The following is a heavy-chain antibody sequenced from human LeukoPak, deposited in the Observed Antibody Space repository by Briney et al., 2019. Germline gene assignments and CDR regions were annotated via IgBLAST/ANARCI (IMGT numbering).Heavy chain of an antibody. D-gene: IGHD1-26*01. CDR3: ARGSPYSGSERPFDY. V-gene: IGHV3-72*01. CDR2: IRNKATSYTT. J-gene: IGHJ4*02. CDR1: GFTFSDHY. Sequence: GGSLRLSCAASGFTFSDHYMEWVRQAPGKGLEWVARIRNKATSYTTEYAASVKGRFTISRDESQNSLYLEMTSLKTEDTAMYYCARGSPYSGSERPFDYWGQGTLVTVSS.